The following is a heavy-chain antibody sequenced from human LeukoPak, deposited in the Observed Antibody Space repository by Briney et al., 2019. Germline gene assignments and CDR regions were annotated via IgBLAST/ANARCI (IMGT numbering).Heavy chain of an antibody. CDR2: IYYSGST. D-gene: IGHD5-18*01. J-gene: IGHJ3*02. CDR1: GGSISSSSYY. CDR3: ARRASHGYSYGSGAFDI. V-gene: IGHV4-39*01. Sequence: SETLSLTCTVSGGSISSSSYYWGWIRQPPGKGLEWIGSIYYSGSTYYNPSLKSRVTISVDTSKNQFSLKLSSVTAADTAVYYCARRASHGYSYGSGAFDIWGQGTMVTVSS.